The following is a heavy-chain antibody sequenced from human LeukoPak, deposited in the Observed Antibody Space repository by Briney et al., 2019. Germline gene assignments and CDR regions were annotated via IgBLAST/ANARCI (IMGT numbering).Heavy chain of an antibody. CDR2: ISGSGGST. CDR1: GFTFSSYA. V-gene: IGHV3-23*01. Sequence: PGGSLRLSCAASGFTFSSYAMSGVRQAPGKGLEWVSAISGSGGSTYYADSVKGRFTISRDNSKNTLYLQMNSLRAEDTAVYYCAKARLWFGELDYWGQETLVTVSS. CDR3: AKARLWFGELDY. J-gene: IGHJ4*02. D-gene: IGHD3-10*01.